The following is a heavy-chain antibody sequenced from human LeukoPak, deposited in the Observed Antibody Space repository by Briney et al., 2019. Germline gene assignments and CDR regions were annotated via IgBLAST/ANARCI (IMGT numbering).Heavy chain of an antibody. CDR3: AIAVGYNWFDP. Sequence: PSETLSLTCTVSGGSISSSSYYWGWIRQPPGKGLEWIGYIYHSGSTYYNPSLKSRVTISVDRSKNQFSLKLSSVTAADTAVYYCAIAVGYNWFDPWGQGTLVTVSS. CDR2: IYHSGST. V-gene: IGHV4-39*07. J-gene: IGHJ5*02. D-gene: IGHD1-26*01. CDR1: GGSISSSSYY.